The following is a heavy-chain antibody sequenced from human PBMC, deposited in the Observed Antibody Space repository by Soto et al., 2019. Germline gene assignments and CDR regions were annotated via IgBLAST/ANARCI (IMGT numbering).Heavy chain of an antibody. CDR1: GFTFSSYD. Sequence: LRLSCAASGFTFSSYDMHWVRQATGKGLEWVSAIGTAGDTYYPGSVKGRFTISRENAKNSLYLQMNSLRAGDTAVYYCARGYYYDSSGSAGHAFDIWGQGTMVTVSS. CDR3: ARGYYYDSSGSAGHAFDI. J-gene: IGHJ3*02. CDR2: IGTAGDT. V-gene: IGHV3-13*01. D-gene: IGHD3-22*01.